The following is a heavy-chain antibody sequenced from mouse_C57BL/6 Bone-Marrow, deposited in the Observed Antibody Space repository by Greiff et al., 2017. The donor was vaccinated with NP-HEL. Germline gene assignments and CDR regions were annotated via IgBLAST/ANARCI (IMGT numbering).Heavy chain of an antibody. V-gene: IGHV10-1*01. D-gene: IGHD2-1*01. CDR2: IRSKSNNYAT. Sequence: EVQLQESGGGLVQPKGSLKLSCAASGFSFNTYAMNWVRQAPGKGLEWVARIRSKSNNYATYYADSVKDRFTISRDDSESMLYLQMNNLKTEDTAMYYCVRHGGNYLYAMDYWGQGTSVTVSS. J-gene: IGHJ4*01. CDR3: VRHGGNYLYAMDY. CDR1: GFSFNTYA.